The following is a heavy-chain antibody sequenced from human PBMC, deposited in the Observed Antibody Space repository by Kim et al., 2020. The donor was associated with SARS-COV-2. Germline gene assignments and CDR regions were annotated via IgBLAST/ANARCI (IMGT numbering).Heavy chain of an antibody. CDR1: GFTFTSSA. V-gene: IGHV1-58*02. Sequence: SVKVSCKASGFTFTSSAMQWVRQARGQRLEWIGWIVVGSGNTNYAQKFQERVTITRDMSTSTAYMELSSLRSEDTAVYYCAANGPITMVRGVRSAFDIWGQGTMVTVSS. D-gene: IGHD3-10*01. J-gene: IGHJ3*02. CDR3: AANGPITMVRGVRSAFDI. CDR2: IVVGSGNT.